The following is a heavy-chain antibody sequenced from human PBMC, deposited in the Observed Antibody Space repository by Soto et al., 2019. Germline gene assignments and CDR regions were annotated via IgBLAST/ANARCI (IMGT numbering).Heavy chain of an antibody. CDR3: ATRTTVAYSYYYGMDV. D-gene: IGHD4-17*01. Sequence: QVQLVQSGAEVKKPGSSVKVSCKASGGTFSSYAISWVRQAPGQGLEWMGGIIPIFGTANYAQKFQGRVTITADESTSTPYRELSSLRSEDTAVYYWATRTTVAYSYYYGMDVWGQGTTVTVPS. CDR2: IIPIFGTA. V-gene: IGHV1-69*01. CDR1: GGTFSSYA. J-gene: IGHJ6*02.